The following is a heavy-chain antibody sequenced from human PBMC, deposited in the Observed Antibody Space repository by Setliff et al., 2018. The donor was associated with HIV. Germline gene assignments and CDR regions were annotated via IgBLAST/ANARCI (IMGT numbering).Heavy chain of an antibody. D-gene: IGHD3-3*01. CDR1: GFTFSSYW. CDR2: IKQDGSEK. CDR3: ARMGFWSGREGDYYYYYMDV. V-gene: IGHV3-7*03. Sequence: LRLSCAASGFTFSSYWMSWVRQAPGKGLEWVANIKQDGSEKYYVDSVKGRFTISRDNAKNSLYLQMNSLRAEDTAVYYCARMGFWSGREGDYYYYYMDVWGKGTTVTVSS. J-gene: IGHJ6*03.